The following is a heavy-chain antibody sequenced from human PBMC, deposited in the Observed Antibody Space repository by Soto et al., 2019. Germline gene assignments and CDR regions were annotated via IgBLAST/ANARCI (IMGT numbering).Heavy chain of an antibody. D-gene: IGHD6-19*01. V-gene: IGHV4-34*01. J-gene: IGHJ1*01. CDR1: GGSFSGYY. CDR3: ARGGRIAVAKYIQH. Sequence: QVQLQQWGAGLLKPSETLSLTCAVYGGSFSGYYWSWIRQPPGKGLEWIGEINHSGSTNYNPSLKSRVTISVDTSKNQFSLKLSSVTAADTAVYYCARGGRIAVAKYIQHWGQGTLVTVSS. CDR2: INHSGST.